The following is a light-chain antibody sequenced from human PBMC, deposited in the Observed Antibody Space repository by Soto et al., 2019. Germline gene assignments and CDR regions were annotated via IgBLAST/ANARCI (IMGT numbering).Light chain of an antibody. J-gene: IGLJ1*01. CDR2: DVS. CDR3: SSYTTSSTPHYV. CDR1: SSDVGGYNS. Sequence: QSALTQSASVSGSPGQSITISCTGTSSDVGGYNSVSWYQHHPGKAPKLMIFDVSDRPSGVSSRFSGSKSGNTASLTISGLQAEDEADYYCSSYTTSSTPHYVFGPGTKLTVL. V-gene: IGLV2-14*03.